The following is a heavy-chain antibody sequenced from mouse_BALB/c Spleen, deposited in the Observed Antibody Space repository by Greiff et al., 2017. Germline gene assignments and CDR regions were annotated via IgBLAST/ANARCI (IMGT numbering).Heavy chain of an antibody. CDR1: GYAFTNYL. V-gene: IGHV1-54*01. CDR2: INPGSGGT. D-gene: IGHD1-1*01. CDR3: ARYDYGSSPFDY. J-gene: IGHJ2*01. Sequence: QVQLKQSGAELVRPGTSVKVSCKASGYAFTNYLIEWVKQRPGQGLEWIGVINPGSGGTNYNEKFKGKATLTADKSSSTAYMQLSSLTSDDSAVYFCARYDYGSSPFDYWGQGTTLTVSS.